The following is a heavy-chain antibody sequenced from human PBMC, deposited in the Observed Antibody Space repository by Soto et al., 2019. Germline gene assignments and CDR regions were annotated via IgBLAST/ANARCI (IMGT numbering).Heavy chain of an antibody. Sequence: GASVNVSCQASGYTFTGYYMHWVRRAPGQGLELMGWINPNSGGTNYAQKFQGWVTMTRDTSISTAYMELSRLRSDDTAVYCCARSFWAYDILTGAGSVLDAFDIWGQGTMVTVSS. CDR3: ARSFWAYDILTGAGSVLDAFDI. V-gene: IGHV1-2*04. CDR1: GYTFTGYY. CDR2: INPNSGGT. D-gene: IGHD3-9*01. J-gene: IGHJ3*02.